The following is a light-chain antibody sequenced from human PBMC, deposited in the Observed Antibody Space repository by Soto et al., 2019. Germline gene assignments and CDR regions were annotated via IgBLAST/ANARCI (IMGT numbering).Light chain of an antibody. J-gene: IGLJ1*01. Sequence: QSALTQPASVSASPGLSITISCTGTSSDVGGHNFVSWYQHHPGKAPRLIIFLVTNRPSGVSNRFSASKSGSTASLTISGLQAEDEADYYCISYTTTNTYVFGTGTKVTVL. V-gene: IGLV2-14*01. CDR1: SSDVGGHNF. CDR2: LVT. CDR3: ISYTTTNTYV.